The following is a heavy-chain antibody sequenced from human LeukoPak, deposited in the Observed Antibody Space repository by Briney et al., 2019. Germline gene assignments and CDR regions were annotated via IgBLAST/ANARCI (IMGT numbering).Heavy chain of an antibody. CDR2: INPSGGST. CDR3: ARDLLVSDI. CDR1: GYTFTSYY. Sequence: ASVKVSCKASGYTFTSYYMHWVRQAPGQGLEWMGIINPSGGSTSYAQKFQGRVTITADESTSTAYMELRGLRSDDTAVYYCARDLLVSDIWGQGTMVTVSS. D-gene: IGHD2-21*01. J-gene: IGHJ3*02. V-gene: IGHV1-46*01.